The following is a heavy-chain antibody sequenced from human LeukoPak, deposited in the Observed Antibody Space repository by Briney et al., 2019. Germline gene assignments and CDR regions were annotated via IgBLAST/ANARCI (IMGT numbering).Heavy chain of an antibody. D-gene: IGHD1-26*01. CDR2: ISSSSSYI. J-gene: IGHJ4*02. CDR1: GFTFSSYS. V-gene: IGHV3-21*01. CDR3: ARKVSIVGATKVFDY. Sequence: GGSLRLSCAASGFTFSSYSMNWVRQAPGKGLEWVSSISSSSSYIYYADSVKGRFTISRDNAKNSLYLQMNSLRAEETAVYYCARKVSIVGATKVFDYWGQGTLVTVSS.